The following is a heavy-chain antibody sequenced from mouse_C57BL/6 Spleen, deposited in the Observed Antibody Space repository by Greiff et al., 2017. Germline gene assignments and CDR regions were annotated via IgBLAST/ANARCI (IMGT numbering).Heavy chain of an antibody. Sequence: QVQLQQSGAELVRPGTSVKMSCKASGYTFTNYWIGWAKQRPGHGLEWIGDIYPGGGYTNYNEKFKGKATLTADKSSSTAYMQFSSLTSEDSAIYYCARRGDYDEGWFAYWGQGTLVTVSA. V-gene: IGHV1-63*01. J-gene: IGHJ3*01. CDR1: GYTFTNYW. D-gene: IGHD2-4*01. CDR3: ARRGDYDEGWFAY. CDR2: IYPGGGYT.